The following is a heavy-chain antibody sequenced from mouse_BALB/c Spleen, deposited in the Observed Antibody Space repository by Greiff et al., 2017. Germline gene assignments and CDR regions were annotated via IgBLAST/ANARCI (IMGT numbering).Heavy chain of an antibody. CDR1: GYTFTSYW. CDR3: AKEDYYGFRGPYFDD. D-gene: IGHD1-1*02. CDR2: IDPSNSET. J-gene: IGHJ2*01. V-gene: IGHV1-74*01. Sequence: QVQLQQSGPELVRPGASVKMSCKASGYTFTSYWMHWVKQRPGQGLEWIGMIDPSNSETRLNQKFKDKATLNVDKSSNTAYMQLSSLTSEDSAVYYCAKEDYYGFRGPYFDDWGQGTTLTVSS.